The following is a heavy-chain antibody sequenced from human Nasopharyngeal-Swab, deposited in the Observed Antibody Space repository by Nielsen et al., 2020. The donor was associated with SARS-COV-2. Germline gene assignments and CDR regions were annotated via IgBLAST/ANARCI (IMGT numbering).Heavy chain of an antibody. CDR3: AKDLRVTTSAFDI. D-gene: IGHD4-17*01. CDR2: ISGSGGST. Sequence: GGSLRRSCAASGFTFSSYAMSWVRQAPRKGLEWVSAISGSGGSTYYADSVKGRFTISRDNSKNTLYLQMNSLRAEDTAVYYCAKDLRVTTSAFDIWGQGTMVTVSS. V-gene: IGHV3-23*01. J-gene: IGHJ3*02. CDR1: GFTFSSYA.